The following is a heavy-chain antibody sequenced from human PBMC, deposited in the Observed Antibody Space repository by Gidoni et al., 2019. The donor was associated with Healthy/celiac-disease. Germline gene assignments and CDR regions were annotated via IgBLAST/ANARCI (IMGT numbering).Heavy chain of an antibody. D-gene: IGHD3-3*01. V-gene: IGHV4-59*01. Sequence: QVQLQESGPGLVKPSETLSLTCTVSGGSISSYYWSWIRQPPGKGLEWIGYIYYSGSTNYNPSLKSRVTISVDTSKNQFSLKLSSVTAADTAVYYCARSITIFGVAPFDYWGQGTLVTVSS. CDR1: GGSISSYY. CDR3: ARSITIFGVAPFDY. J-gene: IGHJ4*02. CDR2: IYYSGST.